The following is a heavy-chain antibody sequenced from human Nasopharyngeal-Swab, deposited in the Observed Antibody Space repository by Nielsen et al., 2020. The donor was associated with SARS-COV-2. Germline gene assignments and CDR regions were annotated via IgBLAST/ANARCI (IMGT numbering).Heavy chain of an antibody. CDR1: GGSISSSTYY. Sequence: SETLSLTCTVSGGSISSSTYYWSWIRQPAGKGLEWIGRIYPSGSTNYNPSLKSRVTMSIDTSKNQLSLKLSSVTAADTAVYYCASGRVAVAGNFDYWGQGTLVTVSS. D-gene: IGHD6-13*01. V-gene: IGHV4-61*02. CDR3: ASGRVAVAGNFDY. J-gene: IGHJ4*02. CDR2: IYPSGST.